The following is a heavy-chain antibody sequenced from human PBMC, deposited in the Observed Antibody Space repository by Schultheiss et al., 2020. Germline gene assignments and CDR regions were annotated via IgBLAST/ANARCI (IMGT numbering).Heavy chain of an antibody. CDR1: GFTVSNNY. CDR2: ISSSGSTI. CDR3: ARDLRKLRFFDY. D-gene: IGHD3-3*01. Sequence: GESLKISCAASGFTVSNNYMNWVRQAPGKGLEWVSYISSSGSTIYYADSVKGRFTISRDNSKNTLYLQMNSLRAEDTAVYYCARDLRKLRFFDYWGQGTLVTVSS. J-gene: IGHJ4*02. V-gene: IGHV3-48*01.